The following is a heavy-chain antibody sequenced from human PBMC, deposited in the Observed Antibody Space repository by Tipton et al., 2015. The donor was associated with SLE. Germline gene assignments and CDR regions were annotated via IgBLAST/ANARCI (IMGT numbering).Heavy chain of an antibody. CDR1: GGSISSYY. CDR2: IYYSGST. V-gene: IGHV4-59*01. J-gene: IGHJ4*02. Sequence: GLVKPSETLSLTCTVSGGSISSYYWSWSLQPPGKGMRWIGYIYYSGSTNYNPSLKSRVTISVDTSKKQFSLKLNSVTAADTAGYYCARGDCSSTSCLDYWGQGTLVIVSS. CDR3: ARGDCSSTSCLDY. D-gene: IGHD2-2*01.